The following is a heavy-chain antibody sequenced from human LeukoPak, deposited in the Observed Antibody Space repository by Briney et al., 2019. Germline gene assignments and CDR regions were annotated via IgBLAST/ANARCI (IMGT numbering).Heavy chain of an antibody. CDR2: IYYSGST. D-gene: IGHD2-21*02. J-gene: IGHJ6*02. CDR3: GRHVSTSSCGADCYSGGMDV. Sequence: KASETLSLTCTVSGGSITTSYWSWIRQPPGKGLEWIGSIYYSGSTYYYPSLKSRATISVDTSKNQFSLKLNSVTAADTAVYYCGRHVSTSSCGADCYSGGMDVWGQGTTVTVSS. CDR1: GGSITTSY. V-gene: IGHV4-59*08.